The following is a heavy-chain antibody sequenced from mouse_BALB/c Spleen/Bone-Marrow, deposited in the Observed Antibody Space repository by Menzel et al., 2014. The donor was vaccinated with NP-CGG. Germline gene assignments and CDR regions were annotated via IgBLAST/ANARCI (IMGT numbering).Heavy chain of an antibody. D-gene: IGHD2-3*01. CDR3: ARLGYYGGFAY. V-gene: IGHV4-1*02. CDR1: GFDFSRYW. Sequence: DVMLVESGGGLVQPGGSLKLSCAASGFDFSRYWMSWVRQAPGKGLEWIGEINPDSKTINYSPSLKDKFIISRDNAKNTLYLQMNKVRSEDTALYYCARLGYYGGFAYWGQGTLSLSLQ. J-gene: IGHJ3*01. CDR2: INPDSKTI.